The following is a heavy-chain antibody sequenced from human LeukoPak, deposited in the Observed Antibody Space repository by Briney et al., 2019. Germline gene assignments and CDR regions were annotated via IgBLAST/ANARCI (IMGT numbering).Heavy chain of an antibody. CDR3: ARGSQWLVKTYYFDY. CDR1: GFTFSSYA. Sequence: PGGSLRLSCAASGFTFSSYAMHWVRQAPGKGLEWVAVISYDGSNKYYADSVKGRFTISRDNSKNTLYLQMNSLRAEDTAVYYCARGSQWLVKTYYFDYWGQGTLVTVSS. D-gene: IGHD6-19*01. CDR2: ISYDGSNK. J-gene: IGHJ4*02. V-gene: IGHV3-30-3*01.